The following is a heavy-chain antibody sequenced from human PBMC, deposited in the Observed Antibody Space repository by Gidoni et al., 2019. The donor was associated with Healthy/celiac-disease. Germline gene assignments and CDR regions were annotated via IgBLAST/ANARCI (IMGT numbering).Heavy chain of an antibody. D-gene: IGHD6-19*01. CDR1: GYPFTSYA. CDR2: INAGNGNT. V-gene: IGHV1-3*01. J-gene: IGHJ4*02. Sequence: QFQLVQSGAEVKKPGASVQVYCQASGYPFTSYAMHWVRQAPGQRLEWMGWINAGNGNTKYSQKFQGRVTITRDTAASTAYMELSSLRSEDTAVYYCARSLSGWYFDYWGQGTLVTVSS. CDR3: ARSLSGWYFDY.